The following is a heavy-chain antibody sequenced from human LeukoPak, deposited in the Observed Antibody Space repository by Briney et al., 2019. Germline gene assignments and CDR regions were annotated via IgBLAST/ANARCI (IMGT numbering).Heavy chain of an antibody. J-gene: IGHJ4*02. V-gene: IGHV3-7*01. CDR1: GFSFSSYW. CDR2: IDRDGGVT. CDR3: ARDPGSSAFDL. Sequence: PGGSLRLSCAASGFSFSSYWMSWVRQTPENGLEFVGNIDRDGGVTNYMDSLKGRCTISRDNGKKPLYLEINSLRADDTAVYYCARDPGSSAFDLWGRGSLVTVSS. D-gene: IGHD1-14*01.